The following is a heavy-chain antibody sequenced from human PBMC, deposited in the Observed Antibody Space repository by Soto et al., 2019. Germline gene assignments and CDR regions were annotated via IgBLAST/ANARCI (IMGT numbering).Heavy chain of an antibody. V-gene: IGHV1-18*01. CDR3: AKNGQPPYYYYGLDV. Sequence: QGHLVQSGAEVKKPGASVKVSCKASGYTFTRYGISWVRQAPGQGLEWMGWISGYNGDTNYAQKLQDRVTMTINTSTNTAYMELSSLTSDDTAVYYCAKNGQPPYYYYGLDVWGQGTTVTVSS. CDR2: ISGYNGDT. D-gene: IGHD2-8*01. J-gene: IGHJ6*02. CDR1: GYTFTRYG.